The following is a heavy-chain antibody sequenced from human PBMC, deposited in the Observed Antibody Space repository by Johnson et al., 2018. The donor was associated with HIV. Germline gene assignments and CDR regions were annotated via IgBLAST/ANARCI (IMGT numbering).Heavy chain of an antibody. V-gene: IGHV3-30*04. J-gene: IGHJ3*02. D-gene: IGHD2-8*01. CDR1: GFTFSSYA. CDR2: ISYDGSNK. Sequence: QMLLVESGGGVVQPGRSLRLSCAASGFTFSSYAMHWVRQAPGKGLEWVAVISYDGSNKYYADSVKGRFTISRDNSKNTLYLQMNSLRAEDTAVYYCARTQGVYAHFDIWGQGTMVTVSS. CDR3: ARTQGVYAHFDI.